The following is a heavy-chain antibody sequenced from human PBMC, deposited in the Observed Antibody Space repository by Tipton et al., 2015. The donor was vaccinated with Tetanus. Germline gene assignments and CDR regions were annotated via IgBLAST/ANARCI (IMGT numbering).Heavy chain of an antibody. CDR2: IYTSEST. D-gene: IGHD6-25*01. CDR1: GGSISSYY. Sequence: TLSPTCTVSGGSISSYYWSWIRQPAGKGLEWIGRIYTSESTNYNPSLKSRLTMSVDTSKNQFSLRLNSVTAADTAVYYCARMQRYGMDVWGQGTTVTVSS. J-gene: IGHJ6*02. CDR3: ARMQRYGMDV. V-gene: IGHV4-4*07.